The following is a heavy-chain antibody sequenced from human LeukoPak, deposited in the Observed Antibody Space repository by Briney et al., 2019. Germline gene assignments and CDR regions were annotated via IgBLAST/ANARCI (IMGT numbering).Heavy chain of an antibody. V-gene: IGHV3-66*01. CDR2: IYSGGST. Sequence: GGSLRLSCAASGFTVSSNYMSWVRQAPGKGLEWVSVIYSGGSTYYADSVKGRFTISRDNSKNTLYLQMNSLRAEDTAVYYCASSTDYGGNRFDYWGQGTLVTVSS. D-gene: IGHD4-23*01. CDR3: ASSTDYGGNRFDY. CDR1: GFTVSSNY. J-gene: IGHJ4*02.